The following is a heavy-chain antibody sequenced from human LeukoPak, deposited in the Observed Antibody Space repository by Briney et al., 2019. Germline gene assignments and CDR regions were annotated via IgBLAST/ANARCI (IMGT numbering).Heavy chain of an antibody. V-gene: IGHV4-4*02. CDR3: AREGGPYRPLDY. Sequence: PSETLSLNSDVSGGSITQTNNWTLFRQPPGKGLEWIGEVNLQGSTNYNPSLMRRVAISVDTSANHVSLQLTSVTAADTAVYYCAREGGPYRPLDYSGQGTLVTVSS. J-gene: IGHJ4*02. CDR2: VNLQGST. CDR1: GGSITQTNN.